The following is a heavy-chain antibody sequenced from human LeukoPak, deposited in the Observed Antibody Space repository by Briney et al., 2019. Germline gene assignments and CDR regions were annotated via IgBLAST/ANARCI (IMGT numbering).Heavy chain of an antibody. V-gene: IGHV3-53*01. Sequence: GGSLRLSCAASGLTFSSYSINWVRQAPGKGLEWGSVIYSGGSTYYADSLKGRFTISRDNSKNTLYLQMNSLRAEDTAVYYCASEWVVGGRGAFDIWGQGTTVTVSS. J-gene: IGHJ3*02. CDR2: IYSGGST. CDR1: GLTFSSYS. D-gene: IGHD2-15*01. CDR3: ASEWVVGGRGAFDI.